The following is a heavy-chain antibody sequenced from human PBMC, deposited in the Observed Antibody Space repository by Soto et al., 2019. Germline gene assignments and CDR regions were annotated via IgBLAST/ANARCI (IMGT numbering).Heavy chain of an antibody. CDR3: AKVGSTSCYLCMDV. CDR1: GFTFSSYG. CDR2: ISYDGSNK. J-gene: IGHJ6*02. D-gene: IGHD2-2*01. Sequence: QVQLVESGGGVVQPGRSLRLSCAASGFTFSSYGMHWVRQAPGKGLEWVAVISYDGSNKYYADSVKGRFTISRDNSKNTVYLQMNSLRAEDTAVYYCAKVGSTSCYLCMDVWGQGTTVTVSS. V-gene: IGHV3-30*18.